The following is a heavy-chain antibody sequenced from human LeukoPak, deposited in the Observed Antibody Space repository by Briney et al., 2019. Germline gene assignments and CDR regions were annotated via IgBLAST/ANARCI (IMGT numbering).Heavy chain of an antibody. V-gene: IGHV1-18*04. CDR2: ISAYNGNT. D-gene: IGHD6-13*01. CDR1: GYTFTSYG. CDR3: ARDRSACSSSWPLFDY. Sequence: ASVKVSCKASGYTFTSYGISWVRQAPGQGLEWMGWISAYNGNTNYAQKLQGRVTMTTDTSTSTAYMELRSLRSDDTAVYYCARDRSACSSSWPLFDYWGQGTLVTVSS. J-gene: IGHJ4*02.